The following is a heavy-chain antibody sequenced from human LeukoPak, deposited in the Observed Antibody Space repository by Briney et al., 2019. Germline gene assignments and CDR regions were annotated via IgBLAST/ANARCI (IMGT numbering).Heavy chain of an antibody. CDR1: GYTFTSYG. CDR2: ISAYNGNT. V-gene: IGHV1-18*01. D-gene: IGHD2-2*01. CDR3: ARHLLVVVPAAPNAFDI. J-gene: IGHJ3*02. Sequence: GASVKVSCKASGYTFTSYGISWVRQAPGQGLEWMGWISAYNGNTNYAQKLQGRVTMTTDTSTSTAYMELRSLRSDDTAVYYCARHLLVVVPAAPNAFDIWGQGTMVTVSS.